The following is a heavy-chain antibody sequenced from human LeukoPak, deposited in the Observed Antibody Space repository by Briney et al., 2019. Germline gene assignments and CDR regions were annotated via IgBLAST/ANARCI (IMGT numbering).Heavy chain of an antibody. V-gene: IGHV3-23*01. D-gene: IGHD3-22*01. Sequence: GGSLRLSCAASGFTFSNFAMSWVRQAPGKGLEWVSAISGSGGDTYYADSVKGRFTISRDNAKSTLYLQMNSLRAEDTALYYCAKDTLLLLYWGQGTLVTASS. J-gene: IGHJ4*02. CDR1: GFTFSNFA. CDR3: AKDTLLLLY. CDR2: ISGSGGDT.